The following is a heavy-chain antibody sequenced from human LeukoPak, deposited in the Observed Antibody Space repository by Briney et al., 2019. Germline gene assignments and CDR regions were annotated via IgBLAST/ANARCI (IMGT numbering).Heavy chain of an antibody. CDR3: ARDRANWGTYDAFDI. CDR2: ISTYNGNT. D-gene: IGHD7-27*01. CDR1: GYTFTSYA. V-gene: IGHV1-18*01. Sequence: GASVKVSCKASGYTFTSYAISWVRQAPGQGLEWMGWISTYNGNTNYAQKLQSRVTMTTGTSTSTAYMELRSLRSDDTAVYYCARDRANWGTYDAFDIWGQGTMVTVSS. J-gene: IGHJ3*02.